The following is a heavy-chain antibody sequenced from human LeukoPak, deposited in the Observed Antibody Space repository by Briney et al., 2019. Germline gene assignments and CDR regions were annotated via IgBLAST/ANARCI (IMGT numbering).Heavy chain of an antibody. D-gene: IGHD6-19*01. V-gene: IGHV3-53*05. J-gene: IGHJ4*02. CDR2: IYSGGST. CDR1: EFSVGSNY. CDR3: ARGVGEQWLGYYFDY. Sequence: PGGSLRLSCAASEFSVGSNYMTWVRQAPGKGLEWVSLIYSGGSTYYADSVKSRFTISRDNSKNTLYLQMNSLRAEDTAVYYCARGVGEQWLGYYFDYWGQGTLVTVSS.